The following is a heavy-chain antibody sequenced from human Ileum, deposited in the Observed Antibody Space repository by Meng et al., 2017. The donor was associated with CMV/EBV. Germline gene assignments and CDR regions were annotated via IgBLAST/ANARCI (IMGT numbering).Heavy chain of an antibody. CDR2: IHISGAT. CDR3: AREMSRTGFFDY. V-gene: IGHV4-61*02. D-gene: IGHD1-1*01. Sequence: HVQLQEPAPGLVEPSETLSPTCTVSGGSIGSGDYYWSWIRQPAGKGLEWIGRIHISGATNYNPSLKSRVTMSVDTSKNQFSLKVRSVTAADTAVYYCAREMSRTGFFDYWGQGNLVTVSS. J-gene: IGHJ4*02. CDR1: GGSIGSGDYY.